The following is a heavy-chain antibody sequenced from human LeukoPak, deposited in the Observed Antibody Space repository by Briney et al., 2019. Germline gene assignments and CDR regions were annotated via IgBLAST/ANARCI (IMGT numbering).Heavy chain of an antibody. CDR1: GGTFSSYA. Sequence: SVKVSCKASGGTFSSYAISWVRQAPGQGLEWMGGIIPIFGTANYAQKFQGRVTITADESTSTAYMELSSLRSGDTAVYYCAGGDSGSTTYYYYYGMDVWGQGTTVTVSS. CDR2: IIPIFGTA. CDR3: AGGDSGSTTYYYYYGMDV. J-gene: IGHJ6*02. V-gene: IGHV1-69*01. D-gene: IGHD5-12*01.